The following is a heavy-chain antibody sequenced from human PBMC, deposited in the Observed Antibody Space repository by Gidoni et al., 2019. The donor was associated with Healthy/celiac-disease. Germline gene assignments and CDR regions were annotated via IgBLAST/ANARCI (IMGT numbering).Heavy chain of an antibody. J-gene: IGHJ3*02. CDR3: AQARGFTYGIDAFDI. CDR1: GFTVDDYA. V-gene: IGHV3-9*01. CDR2: INWNSASA. D-gene: IGHD5-18*01. Sequence: EVQLVESGGDWVQTGTAVRLSCEVAGFTVDDYAMHWVRQGPGKGLVWVSCINWNSASAGYAESVAGRFTISRDNAKKSLYLQITILRPEDTAVYYCAQARGFTYGIDAFDIWGHGTMVPVSS.